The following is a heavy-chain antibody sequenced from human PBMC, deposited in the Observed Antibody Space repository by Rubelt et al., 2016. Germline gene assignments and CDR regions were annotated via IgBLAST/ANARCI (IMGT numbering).Heavy chain of an antibody. Sequence: QVQLQQWGAGLLKPSETLSLTCAVYGGVFSDHYWSWIRQPPGKGLQWIGELHHSGSTNYSPSLKSRVTISVDTSRNQFSLRLRSLTAADTAVYVCTTISLTGTSAGGYFGPWGQGTLVTVSS. CDR2: LHHSGST. CDR1: GGVFSDHY. D-gene: IGHD1/OR15-1a*01. V-gene: IGHV4-34*01. J-gene: IGHJ5*02. CDR3: TTISLTGTSAGGYFGP.